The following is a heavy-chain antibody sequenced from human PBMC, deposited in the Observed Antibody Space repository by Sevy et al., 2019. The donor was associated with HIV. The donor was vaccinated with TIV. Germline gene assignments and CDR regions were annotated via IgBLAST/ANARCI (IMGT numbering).Heavy chain of an antibody. Sequence: ASVKVSCKASGYTFTSYDINWVRQAAGQGLEWMGWMNPNSSNTGYTQKFQGRVTMTRNTSISTAYMELSSLRSEDTAVYYCARGGAYNSVGGSYHGMVIWGQGTTVTVSS. CDR3: ARGGAYNSVGGSYHGMVI. CDR2: MNPNSSNT. CDR1: GYTFTSYD. D-gene: IGHD1-1*01. J-gene: IGHJ6*01. V-gene: IGHV1-8*01.